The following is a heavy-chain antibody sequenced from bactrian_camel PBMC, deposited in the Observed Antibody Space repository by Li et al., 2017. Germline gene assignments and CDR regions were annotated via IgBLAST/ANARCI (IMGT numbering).Heavy chain of an antibody. CDR2: LWTPDHST. J-gene: IGHJ4*01. CDR3: AASSYGGSWAGCPSRSEAPYNY. Sequence: QLVESGGGSVQAGGSLNLSCVVSQWPYTSACVGWFRQSPGKEREGAALLWTPDHSTYYSNSAKGRFTISLDAAKNTLYLQMNSLKPEDTAMYYCAASSYGGSWAGCPSRSEAPYNYWGQGTQVTVS. V-gene: IGHV3-3*01. CDR1: QWPYTSAC. D-gene: IGHD6*01.